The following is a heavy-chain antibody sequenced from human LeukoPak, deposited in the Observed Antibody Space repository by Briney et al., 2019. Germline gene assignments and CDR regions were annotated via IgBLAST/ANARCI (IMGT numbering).Heavy chain of an antibody. CDR2: MNPNSGIT. CDR3: ARGILTDDFDY. CDR1: GYTFSSYD. V-gene: IGHV1-8*01. D-gene: IGHD3-9*01. Sequence: ASVKVSCKASGYTFSSYDINWVRQATGQGLEWMGWMNPNSGITNYAQQFQGRVSMTRNTSISTAYMELSRLRSDDTAVYYCARGILTDDFDYWGQGTLVTVSS. J-gene: IGHJ4*02.